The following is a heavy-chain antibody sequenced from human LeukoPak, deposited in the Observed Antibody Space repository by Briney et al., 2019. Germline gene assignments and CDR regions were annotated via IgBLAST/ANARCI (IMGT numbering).Heavy chain of an antibody. Sequence: ASVKVSCKASGYTFTSYYMHWVRQAPGQGLEWMGIINPSGGSTSYAQKFQGRVTMTRDTSTSTVYMELSSLRSEDTAVYYCARDGDAYCSGDCYIDPWGQGTLVTVSS. CDR2: INPSGGST. J-gene: IGHJ5*02. CDR3: ARDGDAYCSGDCYIDP. V-gene: IGHV1-46*01. D-gene: IGHD2-21*02. CDR1: GYTFTSYY.